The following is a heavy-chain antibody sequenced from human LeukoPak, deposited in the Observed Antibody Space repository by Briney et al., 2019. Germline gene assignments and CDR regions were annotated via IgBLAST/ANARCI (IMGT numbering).Heavy chain of an antibody. J-gene: IGHJ4*02. CDR1: GGSISSSSYY. CDR2: IYYSGST. V-gene: IGHV4-39*07. CDR3: ARDPIAVAGSPFDY. D-gene: IGHD6-19*01. Sequence: SETLSLTCTVSGGSISSSSYYWGWIRQPPGKGLEWIGSIYYSGSTYYNPSLKSRVTISVDTSKNQFSLKLSSVTAADTAVYYCARDPIAVAGSPFDYWGQGTLVTVSS.